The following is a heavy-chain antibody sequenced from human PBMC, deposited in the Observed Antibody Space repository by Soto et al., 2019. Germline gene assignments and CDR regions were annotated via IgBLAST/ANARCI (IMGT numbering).Heavy chain of an antibody. J-gene: IGHJ5*02. CDR3: ARVSRPPAAAVDGAFDP. CDR1: GGSISSSNR. V-gene: IGHV4-4*02. Sequence: QVQLQESGPGLVKPSGTLSLTCAVSGGSISSSNRWSWVRQPPGKGLEWIGEIYHSGSTNYNPSLKSRVTISVDKPKSQFSLKLSSVTAADTAVYYCARVSRPPAAAVDGAFDPWGQGTLVTVSS. CDR2: IYHSGST. D-gene: IGHD6-13*01.